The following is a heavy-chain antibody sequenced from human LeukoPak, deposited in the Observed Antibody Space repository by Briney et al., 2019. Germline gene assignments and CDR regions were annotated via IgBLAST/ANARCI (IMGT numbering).Heavy chain of an antibody. Sequence: SETLSLTCAVYGGSFSGYYWSWIRQPPGKGLEWVGEINHSGSTNYNPSLKSRVTISVDTSKNQFSLKLSSVTAADTAVYYCARYYDFWSGYHYFDYWGQGTLVTVSS. D-gene: IGHD3-3*01. CDR1: GGSFSGYY. CDR2: INHSGST. V-gene: IGHV4-34*01. CDR3: ARYYDFWSGYHYFDY. J-gene: IGHJ4*02.